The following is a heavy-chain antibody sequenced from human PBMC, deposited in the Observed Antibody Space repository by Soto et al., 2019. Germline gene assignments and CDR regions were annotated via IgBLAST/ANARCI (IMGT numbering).Heavy chain of an antibody. CDR1: AFTFSSYS. D-gene: IGHD2-8*01. Sequence: GGSLRLSCAASAFTFSSYSMNWVRQAPGKGLEWVSSISSSSSYIYYADSVKGRFTISRDNAKNSLYLQMNSLRAEDTAVYYCARGDPYCTNGVCYQNFDYWGQGTLVTVSS. J-gene: IGHJ4*02. CDR3: ARGDPYCTNGVCYQNFDY. V-gene: IGHV3-21*01. CDR2: ISSSSSYI.